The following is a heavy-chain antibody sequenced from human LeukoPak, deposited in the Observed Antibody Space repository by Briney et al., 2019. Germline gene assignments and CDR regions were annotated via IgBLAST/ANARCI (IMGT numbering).Heavy chain of an antibody. CDR2: IYSGGST. Sequence: GGSLRLSCAASGFTVSSNYMSWVRQAPGKGLEWVSVIYSGGSTYYADSVKGRFTISRDNSKNTLYLQMNSLRAEDTAVYYCARGPSGYSGYYDYWGQGTLVTVSS. J-gene: IGHJ4*02. CDR3: ARGPSGYSGYYDY. CDR1: GFTVSSNY. V-gene: IGHV3-66*01. D-gene: IGHD3-22*01.